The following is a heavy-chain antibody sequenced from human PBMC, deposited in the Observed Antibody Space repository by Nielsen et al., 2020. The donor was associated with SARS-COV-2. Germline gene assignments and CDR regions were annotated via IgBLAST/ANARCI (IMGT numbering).Heavy chain of an antibody. V-gene: IGHV5-51*01. J-gene: IGHJ5*01. CDR1: GYTFLDYW. CDR2: IYPGDFDT. Sequence: GGSLRLSCEASGYTFLDYWIAWVRQMPGKGLEWMGSIYPGDFDTRYSPSFQGQVTISADESINTAYLQWSSLKASDTAIYYCARTGGDSARLADSWGQGTLVTVSS. D-gene: IGHD2-21*02. CDR3: ARTGGDSARLADS.